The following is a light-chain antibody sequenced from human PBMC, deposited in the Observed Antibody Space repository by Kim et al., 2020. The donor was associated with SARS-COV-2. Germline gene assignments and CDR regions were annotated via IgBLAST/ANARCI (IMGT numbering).Light chain of an antibody. CDR1: ELGNQY. J-gene: IGLJ2*01. CDR3: QAWDSSFVI. V-gene: IGLV3-1*01. CDR2: QNT. Sequence: VPPGQTARITCSGDELGNQYASWYQQKPGQSPVLVIYQNTKRPSGIPERFSGSNSGNTATLTISGTQAMDEADYYCQAWDSSFVIFGGGTQLTVL.